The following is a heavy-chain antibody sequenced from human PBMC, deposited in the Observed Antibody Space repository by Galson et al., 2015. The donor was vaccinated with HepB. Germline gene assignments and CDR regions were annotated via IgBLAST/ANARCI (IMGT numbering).Heavy chain of an antibody. D-gene: IGHD5-18*01. CDR1: GFTFSSYA. CDR2: LNGRGVHT. J-gene: IGHJ4*02. V-gene: IGHV3-23*01. CDR3: ARWRYSLKAFDH. Sequence: SLRLSCAASGFTFSSYAVSWVRQAPGKGLEWGSSLNGRGVHTYYADSVKGRFTISRDNSKNTLFLQMNSLRVEDTAIYYCARWRYSLKAFDHWGQGTLVTVFS.